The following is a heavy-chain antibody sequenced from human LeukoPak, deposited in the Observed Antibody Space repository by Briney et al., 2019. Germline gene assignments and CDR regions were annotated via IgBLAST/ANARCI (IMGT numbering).Heavy chain of an antibody. CDR2: ISSSGST. V-gene: IGHV4-59*08. D-gene: IGHD4-11*01. Sequence: SETLSLTCTVSGGSISHNYWSWIPEPPRKGLEWIGYISSSGSTNYNPPLQSRVTMSVDTSRNQFSLNLSSVTAADTALYYCARHLRKETYSYYFDFWGQGTLVTVSS. CDR1: GGSISHNY. J-gene: IGHJ4*02. CDR3: ARHLRKETYSYYFDF.